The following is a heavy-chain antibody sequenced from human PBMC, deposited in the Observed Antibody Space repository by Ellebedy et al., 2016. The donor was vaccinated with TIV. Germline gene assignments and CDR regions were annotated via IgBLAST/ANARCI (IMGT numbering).Heavy chain of an antibody. V-gene: IGHV1-2*02. Sequence: ASVKVSXXASGYTFTSYYMHWVRQAPGQGLEWMGLFNPNSGVTNYAQRFRGRVTMTRDTSITTAYLDLSSLTSDDTAVYYCARVPSDYYMDVWGKGTMVTVSS. CDR2: FNPNSGVT. CDR3: ARVPSDYYMDV. J-gene: IGHJ6*03. CDR1: GYTFTSYY.